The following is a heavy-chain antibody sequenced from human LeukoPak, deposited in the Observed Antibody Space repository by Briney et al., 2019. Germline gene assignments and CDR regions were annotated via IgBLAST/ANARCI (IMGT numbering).Heavy chain of an antibody. CDR3: ARDPPYYDYVWGSD. CDR1: GFSVSSNY. J-gene: IGHJ4*02. V-gene: IGHV3-53*01. D-gene: IGHD3-16*01. CDR2: IYSGGST. Sequence: QAGGSLRLSCAASGFSVSSNYMSWVRQAPGKGLECVSVIYSGGSTYYADSVKGRFTISRDNSKNTLYLQMNSLRAEDTAVYYCARDPPYYDYVWGSDWGQGTLVTVSS.